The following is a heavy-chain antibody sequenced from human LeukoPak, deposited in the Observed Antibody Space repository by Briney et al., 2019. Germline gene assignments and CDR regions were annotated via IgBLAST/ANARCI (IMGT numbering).Heavy chain of an antibody. CDR1: GFTFDNYG. CDR2: ISSDGATQ. J-gene: IGHJ1*01. D-gene: IGHD2-15*01. CDR3: AKGCLGGGNCFFFQH. V-gene: IGHV3-30*18. Sequence: GRSLRLSCAASGFTFDNYGMHWVRQAPGKGLEWVADISSDGATQYYAGSVKGRFTISRDNSKNTLNLQMNSLRPGDTAVYYCAKGCLGGGNCFFFQHWGQGTLVTVSS.